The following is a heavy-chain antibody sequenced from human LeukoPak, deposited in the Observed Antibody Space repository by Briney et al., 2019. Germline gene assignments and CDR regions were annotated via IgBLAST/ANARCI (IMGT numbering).Heavy chain of an antibody. D-gene: IGHD1-26*01. V-gene: IGHV4-39*07. Sequence: SETLSLTCTVSGGSISSSSYYWGWIRQPPGKGLEWIGSIYYSGSTYYNPSLKSRVTISVDASKNQFSLKLSSVTAADTAVYYCARVPTEYSGSYQSLYYYYYYYMDVWGKGTTVTVSS. J-gene: IGHJ6*03. CDR1: GGSISSSSYY. CDR2: IYYSGST. CDR3: ARVPTEYSGSYQSLYYYYYYYMDV.